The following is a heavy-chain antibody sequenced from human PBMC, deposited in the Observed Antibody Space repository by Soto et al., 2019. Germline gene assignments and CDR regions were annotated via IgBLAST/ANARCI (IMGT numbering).Heavy chain of an antibody. CDR1: GFTFSSYG. CDR2: IWYDGSNK. D-gene: IGHD6-6*01. J-gene: IGHJ5*02. V-gene: IGHV3-33*01. CDR3: ARDHRIAARPVGWFDP. Sequence: QVQLVESGGGVVQPGRSLRLSCAASGFTFSSYGMHWVRQAPGKGLEWVAVIWYDGSNKYYADSVKGRFTISRDNSKNTLYLQMNSLRDEDTAVYYCARDHRIAARPVGWFDPWGQGTLVTVSS.